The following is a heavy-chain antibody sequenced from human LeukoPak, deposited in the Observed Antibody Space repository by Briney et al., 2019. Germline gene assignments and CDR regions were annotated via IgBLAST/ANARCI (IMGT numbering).Heavy chain of an antibody. CDR1: GFTVSSNY. D-gene: IGHD3-22*01. J-gene: IGHJ4*02. CDR2: IYRGGRT. CDR3: ARGHYDSSGSSFDY. Sequence: GGSLRLSCAASGFTVSSNYMSWVRQAPGKELEGVSVIYRGGRTDYADSVKGRFTISRDNSKNTLYLQMSSLRAEDTAGYYCARGHYDSSGSSFDYWGQGTLVTVSS. V-gene: IGHV3-66*01.